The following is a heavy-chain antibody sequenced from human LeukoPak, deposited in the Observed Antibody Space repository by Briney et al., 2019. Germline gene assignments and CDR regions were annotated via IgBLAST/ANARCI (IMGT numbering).Heavy chain of an antibody. CDR3: ARRGGQQLAANWFDP. V-gene: IGHV4-39*01. CDR1: GCSISNNSYY. D-gene: IGHD6-13*01. J-gene: IGHJ5*02. CDR2: IYYSESH. Sequence: SGTLSLTCTVSGCSISNNSYYWVWIRPPPGKGLEGVGRIYYSESHYYNPSLKSRITISVDTPKKQFSLTQSPVTAADTAVYYWARRGGQQLAANWFDPWGQGTLVTVSS.